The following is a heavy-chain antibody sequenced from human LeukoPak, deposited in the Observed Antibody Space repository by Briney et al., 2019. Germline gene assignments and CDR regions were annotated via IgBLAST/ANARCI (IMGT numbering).Heavy chain of an antibody. CDR2: ISSSSSYI. V-gene: IGHV3-21*01. D-gene: IGHD3-10*01. CDR1: GFTYSSYS. CDR3: ARASNYGFLLDY. J-gene: IGHJ4*02. Sequence: GALRLSCAASGFTYSSYSMNWVRQAPGKGLEWVSSISSSSSYIYYADSVKGRFTISRDNAKNSLNLQMNSLRAEDTAVYYCARASNYGFLLDYWGQGTLVTVSS.